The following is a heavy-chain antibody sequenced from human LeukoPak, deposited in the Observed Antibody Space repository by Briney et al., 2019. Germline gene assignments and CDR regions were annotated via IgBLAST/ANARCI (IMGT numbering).Heavy chain of an antibody. CDR1: GFTFSSYA. CDR2: ISGSGGST. J-gene: IGHJ4*02. D-gene: IGHD6-19*01. Sequence: GGSLRLSCAASGFTFSSYAMSWVRQAPGKGLEWVSAISGSGGSTYYADSVKGRFTISRDNSKNTLYLQMNSLRGEDTAVYYCAIDGYSSGLPRGYFDYWGQGTLVTVSS. V-gene: IGHV3-23*01. CDR3: AIDGYSSGLPRGYFDY.